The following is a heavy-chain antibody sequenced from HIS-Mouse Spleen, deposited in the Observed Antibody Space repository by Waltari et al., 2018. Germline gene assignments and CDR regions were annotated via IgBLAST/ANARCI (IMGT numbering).Heavy chain of an antibody. Sequence: EVQLVESGGGLVQPGGSLRLSCAASGLPFVLYSMNWVRQAPGKGLEWVSYISSSSSTIYYADSVKGRFTISRDNAKNSLYLQMNSMRDEDTAVYYCARDPNSNYELDYWGQGTLVTVSS. D-gene: IGHD4-4*01. CDR2: ISSSSSTI. CDR3: ARDPNSNYELDY. J-gene: IGHJ4*02. V-gene: IGHV3-48*02. CDR1: GLPFVLYS.